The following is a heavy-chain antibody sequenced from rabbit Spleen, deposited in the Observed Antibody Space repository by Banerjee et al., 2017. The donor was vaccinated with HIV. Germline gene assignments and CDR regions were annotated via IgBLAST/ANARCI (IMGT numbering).Heavy chain of an antibody. CDR2: IVTGSSGTT. V-gene: IGHV1S40*01. D-gene: IGHD1-1*01. Sequence: QSLEESGGDLVKPGASLTLTCTASASGFSFSINYYMCWVRQAPGKGLEWIACIVTGSSGTTYYASWAKGRFTISKTSSTTVTLQMTSLTVADTATYFCARDLTDVIGWNFGWWGPGTLVTVS. CDR1: GFSFSINYY. J-gene: IGHJ4*01. CDR3: ARDLTDVIGWNFGW.